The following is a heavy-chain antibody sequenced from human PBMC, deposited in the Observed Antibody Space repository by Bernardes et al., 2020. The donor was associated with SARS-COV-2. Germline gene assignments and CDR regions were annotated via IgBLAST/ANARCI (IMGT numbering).Heavy chain of an antibody. CDR3: ARSHSPGSGGSCRY. J-gene: IGHJ4*02. V-gene: IGHV4-4*07. CDR1: GDSISNHY. Sequence: SETLSLTCIVSGDSISNHYWTWIRQSAGKGLEWIGRIIFSGSANYNPSLRSRVTMSVDTSKNQFSLELSSVTAADTALYYCARSHSPGSGGSCRYWGQGTLVTVSS. D-gene: IGHD2-15*01. CDR2: IIFSGSA.